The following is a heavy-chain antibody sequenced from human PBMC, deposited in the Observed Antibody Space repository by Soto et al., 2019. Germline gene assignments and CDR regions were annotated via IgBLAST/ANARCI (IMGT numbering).Heavy chain of an antibody. J-gene: IGHJ4*02. CDR1: GVSISNYY. CDR3: ARHVRYGGTYY. D-gene: IGHD2-15*01. V-gene: IGHV4-59*08. CDR2: IYYTGST. Sequence: SETLSLTCTVSGVSISNYYWSWIRQPPGKGLEWIGYIYYTGSTNHNPSLKSRVTISVDTSKNQFSLKLSSVTAADTAVYYCARHVRYGGTYYWGQGTLVTVSS.